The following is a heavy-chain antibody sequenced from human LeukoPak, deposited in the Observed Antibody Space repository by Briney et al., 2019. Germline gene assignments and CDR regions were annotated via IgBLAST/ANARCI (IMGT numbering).Heavy chain of an antibody. CDR2: ISGSSGII. V-gene: IGHV3-48*02. CDR3: ARESDYYDSSGYYVGAIDI. CDR1: GFTFMSYK. D-gene: IGHD3-22*01. Sequence: VGCLRLSCAPSGFTFMSYKMKGVRGAPSKERRWLSYISGSSGIIYYADSVKARFNIPRDNARHSLYLQMNRLRDEDTARYYCARESDYYDSSGYYVGAIDIWGQGTMVIVSS. J-gene: IGHJ3*02.